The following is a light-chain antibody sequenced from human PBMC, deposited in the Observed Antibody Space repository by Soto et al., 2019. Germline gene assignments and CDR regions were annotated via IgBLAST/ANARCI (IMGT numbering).Light chain of an antibody. V-gene: IGKV3-15*01. J-gene: IGKJ5*01. CDR3: QQYNNWPSIT. Sequence: EIVMTQSPATLSVSPGERATLSCRASQSVSSNLAWYQQKPGQAPRLLIYGASTRATGIPDRFSGSGSTTDFTLTISRLEPEDFAVYYCQQYNNWPSITFGQGTRLEIK. CDR1: QSVSSN. CDR2: GAS.